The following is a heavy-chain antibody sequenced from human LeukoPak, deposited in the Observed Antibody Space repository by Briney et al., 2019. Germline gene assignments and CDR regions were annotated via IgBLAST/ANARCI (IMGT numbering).Heavy chain of an antibody. V-gene: IGHV3-23*01. CDR2: ISGSGGST. CDR1: RFTFCISA. J-gene: IGHJ4*02. Sequence: GGSLRLSCADSRFTFCISAMSCVPPAPGEGGGWGSDISGSGGSTYYADSVTGRFTISRDNSKNTLYLQMNSLRAEDTAVYYCAKDHAYCGGDCYPDWPYFDYWGQGTLVTVSS. D-gene: IGHD2-21*02. CDR3: AKDHAYCGGDCYPDWPYFDY.